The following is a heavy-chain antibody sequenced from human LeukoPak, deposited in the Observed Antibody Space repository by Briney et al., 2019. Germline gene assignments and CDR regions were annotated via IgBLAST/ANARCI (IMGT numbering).Heavy chain of an antibody. D-gene: IGHD3-10*01. Sequence: PSETLSLTCTVSGGSIGSYYWSWIRQPPGKGLEWIGYVYYTGSTNYNPSLKSRVTISLDTSKNQFSLKLSSVTAADTAVYYCARDRGVGGSAAIDAFDVWGQGTMATVSS. V-gene: IGHV4-59*01. CDR1: GGSIGSYY. J-gene: IGHJ3*01. CDR2: VYYTGST. CDR3: ARDRGVGGSAAIDAFDV.